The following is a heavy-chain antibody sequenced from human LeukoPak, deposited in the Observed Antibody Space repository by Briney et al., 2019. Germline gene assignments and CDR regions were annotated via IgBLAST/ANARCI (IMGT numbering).Heavy chain of an antibody. Sequence: SETLSLTCTVFGGSISSSSYYWGWIRQPPGKGLEWIGSIYYSGSTYYNPSVKSRVTISVDTSKNQFSLELSSVTAADTAVYYCARLGSYTVAYRYFDLWGRGTLVTVSS. CDR2: IYYSGST. CDR3: ARLGSYTVAYRYFDL. V-gene: IGHV4-39*01. CDR1: GGSISSSSYY. J-gene: IGHJ2*01. D-gene: IGHD4-23*01.